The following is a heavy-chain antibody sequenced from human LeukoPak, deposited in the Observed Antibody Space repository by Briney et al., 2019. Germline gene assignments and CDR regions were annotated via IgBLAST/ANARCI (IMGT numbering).Heavy chain of an antibody. CDR1: GYSFTSYW. D-gene: IGHD4-23*01. CDR2: IYPGDSDT. V-gene: IGHV5-51*01. CDR3: ARGIDYGGNTYYVDY. J-gene: IGHJ4*02. Sequence: GESLKISCKGSGYSFTSYWIGWVRQMPGKGLEWMGIIYPGDSDTRYSPSFQGQVTISADKSNSTAYQQWSSLKASDTAMYYCARGIDYGGNTYYVDYWGQGTLVTVSS.